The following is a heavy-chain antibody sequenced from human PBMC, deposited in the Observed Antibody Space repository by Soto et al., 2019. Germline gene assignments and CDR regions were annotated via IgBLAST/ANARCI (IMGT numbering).Heavy chain of an antibody. V-gene: IGHV3-23*01. D-gene: IGHD3-22*01. CDR2: ISGSGGST. J-gene: IGHJ3*02. CDR3: AKALIYDSSGYFAFDI. Sequence: GGSLRLSCAASGFTFSSYAMSWVRQAPGKGLEWASAISGSGGSTYYADSVKGRFTISRDNSKNTLYLQMNSLRAEDTAVYYCAKALIYDSSGYFAFDIWGQGTMVTVSS. CDR1: GFTFSSYA.